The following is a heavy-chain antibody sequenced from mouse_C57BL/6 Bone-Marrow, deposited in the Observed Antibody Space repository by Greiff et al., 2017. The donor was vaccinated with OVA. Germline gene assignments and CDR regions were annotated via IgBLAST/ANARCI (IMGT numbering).Heavy chain of an antibody. CDR2: ISSGGSYT. J-gene: IGHJ2*01. D-gene: IGHD1-1*01. Sequence: DVMLVESGGDLVKPGGSLKLSCAASGFTFSSYGMSWVRQTPDKRLEWVATISSGGSYTYYPDSVKGRFTISRDNAKTTLYLQMSSLKSEDTAMYYCARHGDYGSFFDYWGQGTTLTVSS. CDR1: GFTFSSYG. CDR3: ARHGDYGSFFDY. V-gene: IGHV5-6*02.